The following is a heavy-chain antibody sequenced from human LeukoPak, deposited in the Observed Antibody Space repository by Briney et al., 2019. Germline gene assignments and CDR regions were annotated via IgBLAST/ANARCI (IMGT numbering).Heavy chain of an antibody. CDR2: INPSGGST. D-gene: IGHD6-19*01. CDR1: GNTFTSYY. V-gene: IGHV1-46*01. J-gene: IGHJ4*02. Sequence: GASVKVSCTASGNTFTSYYMRWVRQAPGQGLEWMGIINPSGGSTSYAQKFQGRVTMTRDTSTSTVYMELSSLRSEDTAVYYCARSSSIAVAGTSGYWGQGTLVTVSS. CDR3: ARSSSIAVAGTSGY.